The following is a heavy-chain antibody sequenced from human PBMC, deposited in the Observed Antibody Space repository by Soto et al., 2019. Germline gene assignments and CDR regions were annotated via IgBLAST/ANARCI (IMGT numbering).Heavy chain of an antibody. D-gene: IGHD1-1*01. Sequence: SVKVSCKASGGTFSSYALRWVRQAPGQGLEWMGGLIPIFGTANYAQKFQGRVTITADESTSTAYMELSSLRSEDTAVYYCARVATGTTNRPPHCYYGMDVWGQGTTVTVSS. V-gene: IGHV1-69*13. J-gene: IGHJ6*02. CDR2: LIPIFGTA. CDR1: GGTFSSYA. CDR3: ARVATGTTNRPPHCYYGMDV.